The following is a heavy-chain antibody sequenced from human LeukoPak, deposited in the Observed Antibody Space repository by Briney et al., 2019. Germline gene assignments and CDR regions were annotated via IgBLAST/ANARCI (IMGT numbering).Heavy chain of an antibody. Sequence: PSETLSLTCAISSASVTSHYWAWIRQPAGNGLDWVGRVNFSGITNYKSSLSCRVAISIDKFKIGLLLTLNTVVAAYTAADYCTRDESSRDDSGGYHYWGRGVLVTVSS. CDR3: TRDESSRDDSGGYHY. D-gene: IGHD3-22*01. CDR2: VNFSGIT. V-gene: IGHV4-4*07. J-gene: IGHJ4*02. CDR1: SASVTSHY.